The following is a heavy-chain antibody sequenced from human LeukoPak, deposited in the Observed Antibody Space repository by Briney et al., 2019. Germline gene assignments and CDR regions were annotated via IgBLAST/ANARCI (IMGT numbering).Heavy chain of an antibody. CDR2: ISGDDART. CDR1: GYTFSDYG. Sequence: ASVKVSCKASGYTFSDYGISWVRQAPGQGLEWMGWISGDDARTNYAQKVKGRATVNTDTSTSTVYLELRSLRSDDTAVYYCVRDYYRDSQDTFDIWGQGTMVTVSS. V-gene: IGHV1-18*01. J-gene: IGHJ3*02. CDR3: VRDYYRDSQDTFDI. D-gene: IGHD3-10*01.